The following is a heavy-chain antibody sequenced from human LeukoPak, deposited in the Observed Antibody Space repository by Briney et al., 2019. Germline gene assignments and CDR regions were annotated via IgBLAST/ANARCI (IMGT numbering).Heavy chain of an antibody. CDR2: ISGSGTGT. V-gene: IGHV3-23*01. J-gene: IGHJ4*02. CDR1: GFTFSSSA. D-gene: IGHD1-7*01. Sequence: GRSLRLSCAASGFTFSSSAMSWVRQAPGKGLYWVSAISGSGTGTYYADSVKGRFTISRDNSKNTLYLQMNSLRAEDTAVYYCAKEGGTGTRFDYWGQGTLVTVSS. CDR3: AKEGGTGTRFDY.